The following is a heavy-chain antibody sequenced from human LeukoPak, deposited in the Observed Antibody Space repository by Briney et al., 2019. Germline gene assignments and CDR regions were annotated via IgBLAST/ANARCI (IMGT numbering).Heavy chain of an antibody. CDR3: ARGRGTYYDFWRGYFQ. J-gene: IGHJ4*02. CDR2: INHSGST. V-gene: IGHV4-34*01. CDR1: GGSFSGYY. Sequence: SETLSLTCAVYGGSFSGYYWSWIRQPPGKGLEWIGEINHSGSTNYNPSLKSRVTISVDTSKNQFSLKLSSVTAADTAVYYCARGRGTYYDFWRGYFQGGQGTLVTVSS. D-gene: IGHD3-3*01.